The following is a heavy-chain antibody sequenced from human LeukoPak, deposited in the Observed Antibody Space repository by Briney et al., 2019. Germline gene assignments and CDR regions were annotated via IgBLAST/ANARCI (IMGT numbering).Heavy chain of an antibody. CDR1: GYSITSGDY. Sequence: PSETLSLTCAVSGYSITSGDYWGWIRQPPGKGLEWIGSNYHSGSTHYNPSLKSRVTISVDTSKNQFSLKVSSVTAADTAVYYCARNATTTVTTQRGWFDPWGQGTLVTVSS. D-gene: IGHD4-17*01. CDR2: NYHSGST. V-gene: IGHV4-38-2*01. J-gene: IGHJ5*02. CDR3: ARNATTTVTTQRGWFDP.